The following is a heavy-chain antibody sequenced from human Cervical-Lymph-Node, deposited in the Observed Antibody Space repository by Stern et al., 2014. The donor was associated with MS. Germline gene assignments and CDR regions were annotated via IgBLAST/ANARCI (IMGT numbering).Heavy chain of an antibody. V-gene: IGHV5-51*01. J-gene: IGHJ4*02. CDR2: IYPTDSTT. CDR3: ARYTSNWYGPDY. D-gene: IGHD6-13*01. Sequence: VQLVQSVAEVRKPGESLKISCRGSGYSFTSYWIGWVRQMPGKGLEWMGIIYPTDSTTEYSPSFQGRVTISADKSINTAYLQWSSLRAADSAIYYCARYTSNWYGPDYWGQGTLVTVSS. CDR1: GYSFTSYW.